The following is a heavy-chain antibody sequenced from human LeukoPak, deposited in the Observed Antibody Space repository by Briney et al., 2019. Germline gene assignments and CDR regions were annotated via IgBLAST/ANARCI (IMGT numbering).Heavy chain of an antibody. Sequence: ASVRVSCKASGYIFTSYGLSWVRQAPGQGLEWMGWISANNGHTHYAQKFQGRLTITRDMSTRTVDMELRSLRSDDTAVYYCARAPGYMDVWGKGTTVTVSS. CDR3: ARAPGYMDV. CDR2: ISANNGHT. CDR1: GYIFTSYG. V-gene: IGHV1-18*01. J-gene: IGHJ6*03.